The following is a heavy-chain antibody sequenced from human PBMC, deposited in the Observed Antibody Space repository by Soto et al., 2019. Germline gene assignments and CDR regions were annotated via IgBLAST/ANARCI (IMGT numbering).Heavy chain of an antibody. CDR2: ISAYNVNT. D-gene: IGHD5-18*01. J-gene: IGHJ4*02. CDR1: GYTFASYG. Sequence: QVQLVQSGAEVRRPGASVKVSCKASGYTFASYGISWVRQAPGQGLEWMGWISAYNVNTNYAHKLQGRVTMTTETSTTTAYMELRSLRSDDTAVYYCARAVGYSYGFDYWGQGTLVTVSS. V-gene: IGHV1-18*01. CDR3: ARAVGYSYGFDY.